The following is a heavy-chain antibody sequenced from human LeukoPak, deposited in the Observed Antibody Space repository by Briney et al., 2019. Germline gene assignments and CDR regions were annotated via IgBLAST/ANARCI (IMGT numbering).Heavy chain of an antibody. CDR3: ARSTMGARRRYDY. CDR2: MNPNSGNT. V-gene: IGHV1-8*01. Sequence: ASVKGSCKSSKDTFTIYDVNWVRQATGLGLEWMGWMNPNSGNTGYAQKFQGRVTMTMNSSISTAYMELTSLTSEDTAVYYCARSTMGARRRYDYWGQGTLVTVSS. J-gene: IGHJ4*02. CDR1: KDTFTIYD. D-gene: IGHD1-26*01.